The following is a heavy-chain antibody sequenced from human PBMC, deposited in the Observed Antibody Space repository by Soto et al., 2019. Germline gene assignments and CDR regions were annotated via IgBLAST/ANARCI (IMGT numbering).Heavy chain of an antibody. D-gene: IGHD1-26*01. CDR1: GGSISSGDYY. CDR2: IHYSGST. Sequence: SETMSLTCTVSGGSISSGDYYWSWIRQPPGKGLEWIAYIHYSGSTYYNSFLKSRVTISVDTSKSQFSLKLSSVTAADPAVYHCARSRYSGSYFFDYWGQGILVTVSS. CDR3: ARSRYSGSYFFDY. V-gene: IGHV4-30-4*08. J-gene: IGHJ4*02.